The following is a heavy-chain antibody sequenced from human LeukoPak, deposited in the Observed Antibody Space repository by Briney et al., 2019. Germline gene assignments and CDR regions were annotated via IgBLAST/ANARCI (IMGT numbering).Heavy chain of an antibody. J-gene: IGHJ5*02. D-gene: IGHD2-2*01. V-gene: IGHV4-38-2*02. Sequence: KPSETLSLSCTVSRSSISSDYFWGWMRQPPGKGLEWIGSLFHSGNTYYNPSLKSRITFSLDTSKNQFSLKLSSVTAADTAVYYCARGLYDSVGIPAAMRFDPWGQGILVTVSS. CDR3: ARGLYDSVGIPAAMRFDP. CDR2: LFHSGNT. CDR1: RSSISSDYF.